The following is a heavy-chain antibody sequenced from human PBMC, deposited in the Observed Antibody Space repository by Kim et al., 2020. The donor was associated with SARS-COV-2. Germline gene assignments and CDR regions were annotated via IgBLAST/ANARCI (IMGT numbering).Heavy chain of an antibody. CDR2: K. Sequence: KYDADSVEGRFTISRDKCKNTLSLQMNSLRAEDTAVYYCARDLSGYYGMDVWGQGTTVTVSS. CDR3: ARDLSGYYGMDV. D-gene: IGHD3-10*01. V-gene: IGHV3-33*01. J-gene: IGHJ6*02.